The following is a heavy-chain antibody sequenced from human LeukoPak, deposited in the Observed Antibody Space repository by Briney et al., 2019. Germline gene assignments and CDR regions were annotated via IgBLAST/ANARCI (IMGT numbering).Heavy chain of an antibody. CDR2: ISSTSSYI. J-gene: IGHJ5*02. CDR1: GFTFSSYS. V-gene: IGHV3-21*01. D-gene: IGHD5-24*01. CDR3: ASGRDGYNCDH. Sequence: GGSLRLSCAASGFTFSSYSMNWVRQAPGKGLEWVSSISSTSSYIYYADSVKGRFTISRDNAKNSLYLQMNSLRAEDTAVYYCASGRDGYNCDHWGQGTLVTVSS.